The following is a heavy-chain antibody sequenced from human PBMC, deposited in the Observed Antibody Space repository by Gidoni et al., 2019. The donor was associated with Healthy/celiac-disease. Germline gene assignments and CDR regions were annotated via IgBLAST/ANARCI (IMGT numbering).Heavy chain of an antibody. V-gene: IGHV3-30*18. CDR3: AKGLTRVVVRYFDL. J-gene: IGHJ2*01. CDR1: GFTFSSYG. Sequence: VESGGGVVQPGRSLRLSCAASGFTFSSYGMHWVRQAPGKGLAWVAVISYDGSNKYYADSVKGRFTISRDNSKNTLYLQMNSLRAEDTAVYYCAKGLTRVVVRYFDLWGRGTLVTVSS. D-gene: IGHD3-22*01. CDR2: ISYDGSNK.